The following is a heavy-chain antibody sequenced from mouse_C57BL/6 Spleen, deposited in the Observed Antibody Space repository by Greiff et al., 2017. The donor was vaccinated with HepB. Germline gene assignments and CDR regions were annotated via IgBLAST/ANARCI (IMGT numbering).Heavy chain of an antibody. J-gene: IGHJ4*01. CDR1: GYSFTSYY. Sequence: QVQLQQSGPELVKPGASVKISCKASGYSFTSYYIHWVKQRPGQGLEWIGWIYPGSGNTKYNEKFKGKATLTADTSSSTAYMQLSSLTSEDSAVYYCARPYEGYAMDYWGQGTSVTVSS. CDR2: IYPGSGNT. V-gene: IGHV1-66*01. D-gene: IGHD1-1*01. CDR3: ARPYEGYAMDY.